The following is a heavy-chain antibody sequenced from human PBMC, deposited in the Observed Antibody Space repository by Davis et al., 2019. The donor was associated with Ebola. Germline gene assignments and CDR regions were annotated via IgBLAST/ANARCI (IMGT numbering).Heavy chain of an antibody. CDR2: IKGDMSYI. J-gene: IGHJ4*02. V-gene: IGHV3-21*01. D-gene: IGHD4-17*01. CDR1: GFTFSSYS. CDR3: ARKDFGDYAYSDY. Sequence: PGGSLRLSCAASGFTFSSYSMNWVRQPPGGGLEWVASIKGDMSYIYYAASVRGRFTVSRDNAKNTLFLEMTSLKVEDSAVYFCARKDFGDYAYSDYWGQGTLVTVSS.